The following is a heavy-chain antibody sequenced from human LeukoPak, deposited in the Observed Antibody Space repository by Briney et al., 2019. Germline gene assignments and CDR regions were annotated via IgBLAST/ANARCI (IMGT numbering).Heavy chain of an antibody. V-gene: IGHV3-48*03. CDR3: ARLGDSSGYYHGAPDY. J-gene: IGHJ4*02. D-gene: IGHD3-22*01. Sequence: GGSLRLSCAASGFTFSSYEMNWVRQAPGKGLEWVSYISSSGSTIYYADSVKGRFTISRDNAKNSLYLQMNSLRAEDTAVYYFARLGDSSGYYHGAPDYWGQGTLVTVSP. CDR1: GFTFSSYE. CDR2: ISSSGSTI.